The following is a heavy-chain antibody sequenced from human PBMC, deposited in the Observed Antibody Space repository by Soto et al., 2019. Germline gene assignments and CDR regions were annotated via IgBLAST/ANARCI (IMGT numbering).Heavy chain of an antibody. CDR3: AKGDNLGPKSGYAFDP. V-gene: IGHV6-1*01. CDR2: TYFRSKWYN. Sequence: PSQTLSLTCAISGDRVSSNTAPWNWIRQSPSRGLEWLGRTYFRSKWYNDYAVSVKSRIIINPDASNNQFSLQLNSVTPEDTAVYFCAKGDNLGPKSGYAFDPWGQGIMVTVSS. CDR1: GDRVSSNTAP. J-gene: IGHJ5*02. D-gene: IGHD5-18*01.